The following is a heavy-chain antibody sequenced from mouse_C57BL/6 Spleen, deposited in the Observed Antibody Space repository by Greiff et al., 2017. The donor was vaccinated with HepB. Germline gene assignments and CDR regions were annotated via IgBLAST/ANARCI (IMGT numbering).Heavy chain of an antibody. D-gene: IGHD2-3*01. Sequence: EVQLQQSGPELVKPGASVKISCKASGYSFTGYYMNWVKQSPEKSLEWIGEINPSTGGTTYNQKFKAKATLTVDKSSSTAYMQLKSLTSEDSAVYYCARKDGDWFAYWGQGTLVTVSA. CDR2: INPSTGGT. J-gene: IGHJ3*01. CDR3: ARKDGDWFAY. CDR1: GYSFTGYY. V-gene: IGHV1-42*01.